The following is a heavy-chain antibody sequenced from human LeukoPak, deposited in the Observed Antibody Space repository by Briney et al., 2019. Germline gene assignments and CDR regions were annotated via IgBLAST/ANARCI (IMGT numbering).Heavy chain of an antibody. CDR1: GGSFSGYY. CDR3: ARGPYSSGWFSGGSKYNWFDP. Sequence: KSSETLSLTCAVYGGSFSGYYWSWIRQPPGKGLEWIGEINHSGSTNYNPSLKSRVTISVDTSKNQFSLKLSSVTAADTAVYYCARGPYSSGWFSGGSKYNWFDPWGQGTLVTVSS. V-gene: IGHV4-34*01. CDR2: INHSGST. J-gene: IGHJ5*02. D-gene: IGHD6-19*01.